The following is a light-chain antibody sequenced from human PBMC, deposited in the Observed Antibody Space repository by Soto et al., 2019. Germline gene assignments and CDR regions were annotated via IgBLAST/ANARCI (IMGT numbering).Light chain of an antibody. CDR2: DAS. J-gene: IGKJ2*01. CDR3: QQYNSYRYT. V-gene: IGKV1-5*01. CDR1: QSINNW. Sequence: DFQMTQSPPTLSASVGDSVTITCRASQSINNWLAWYQQKPGKAPKVLIYDASNLESGVPSRFSGSGSGTEFTLTISSLQPDDFATYYCQQYNSYRYTFGQGTK.